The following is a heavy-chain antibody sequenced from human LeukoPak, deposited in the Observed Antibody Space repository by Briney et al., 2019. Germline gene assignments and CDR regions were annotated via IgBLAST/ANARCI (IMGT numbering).Heavy chain of an antibody. D-gene: IGHD3-10*01. Sequence: GASVKVSCKASGYTFTSYGIRWVRQAPGQGLEWMGWISAYNGNTNYAQKLQGRVTMTTDTSTSTAYMELRSLRSDDTAVYYCARLPYGSGSYYQWSPAYYFDYWGQGTLVTVSS. CDR2: ISAYNGNT. J-gene: IGHJ4*02. V-gene: IGHV1-18*01. CDR1: GYTFTSYG. CDR3: ARLPYGSGSYYQWSPAYYFDY.